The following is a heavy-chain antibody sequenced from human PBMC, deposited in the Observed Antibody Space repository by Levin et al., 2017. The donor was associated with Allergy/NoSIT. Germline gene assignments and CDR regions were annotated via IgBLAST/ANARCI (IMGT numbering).Heavy chain of an antibody. V-gene: IGHV3-53*01. D-gene: IGHD4-23*01. Sequence: GESLKISCAASGFTVSSNYMSWVRQAPGKGLEWVSVIYSGGSTYYADSVKGRFTISRDNSKNTLYLQMNSLRAEDTAVYYCARDFYGGNSWYFDLWGRGTLVTVSS. J-gene: IGHJ2*01. CDR1: GFTVSSNY. CDR2: IYSGGST. CDR3: ARDFYGGNSWYFDL.